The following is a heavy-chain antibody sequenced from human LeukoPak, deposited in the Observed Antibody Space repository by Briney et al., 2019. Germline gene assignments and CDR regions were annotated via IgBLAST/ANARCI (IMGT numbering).Heavy chain of an antibody. Sequence: SETLSLTCTVSGGSISSYYWSWIRQPPGKGLEWIGYIYYSGSTNYNPSLKSRVTMSVDTSKNQFSLKLSSVTAADTAVYYCARETIAVTGRVFDYWGQGTLVTISS. CDR1: GGSISSYY. J-gene: IGHJ4*02. D-gene: IGHD6-19*01. CDR3: ARETIAVTGRVFDY. CDR2: IYYSGST. V-gene: IGHV4-59*12.